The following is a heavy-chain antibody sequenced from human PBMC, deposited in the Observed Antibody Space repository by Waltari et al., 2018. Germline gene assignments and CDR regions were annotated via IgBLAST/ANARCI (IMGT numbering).Heavy chain of an antibody. CDR3: AADGDPRLSVYYYMDV. V-gene: IGHV1-69*04. CDR1: GGTFSSYA. CDR2: IIPILGIA. Sequence: QVQLVQSGAEVKKPGSSVKVSCKASGGTFSSYAISWVRQAPGQGLEWMGGIIPILGIANYAQKFTGRVTITADESTSTAYMELSSLRSEDTAVYYCAADGDPRLSVYYYMDVWGKGTTVTVSS. D-gene: IGHD4-17*01. J-gene: IGHJ6*03.